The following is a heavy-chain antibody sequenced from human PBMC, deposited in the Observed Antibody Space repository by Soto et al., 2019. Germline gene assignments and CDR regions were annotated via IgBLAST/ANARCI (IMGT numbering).Heavy chain of an antibody. Sequence: LSLTCAVYGGSFSGYYWSWIRQPPGKGLEWIGEINHSGSTNYNPSLKSRVTISVDTSKNQFSLKLSSVTAADTAVYYCARGYSSSWYVYWGQGTLVTVSS. V-gene: IGHV4-34*01. CDR2: INHSGST. CDR1: GGSFSGYY. J-gene: IGHJ4*02. CDR3: ARGYSSSWYVY. D-gene: IGHD6-13*01.